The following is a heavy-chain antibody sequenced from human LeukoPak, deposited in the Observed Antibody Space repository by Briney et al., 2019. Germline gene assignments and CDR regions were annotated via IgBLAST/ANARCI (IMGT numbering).Heavy chain of an antibody. J-gene: IGHJ4*02. V-gene: IGHV4-39*01. D-gene: IGHD3-10*01. CDR1: GGSISSSSYY. CDR3: ARHYYGSGSYYPTGYDY. CDR2: IYYSGST. Sequence: SETLSLTCTVSGGSISSSSYYWGWIRQPPGKGLEWIGSIYYSGSTYYNPSLKSRVTISVDTSKNQFSLKLSSVTAADTAVYYCARHYYGSGSYYPTGYDYWGQGTLVTVSS.